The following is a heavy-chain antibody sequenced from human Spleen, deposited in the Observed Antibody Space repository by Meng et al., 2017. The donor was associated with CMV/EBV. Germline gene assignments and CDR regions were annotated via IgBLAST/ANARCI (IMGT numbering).Heavy chain of an antibody. Sequence: GESLKISCAASGFTFDDYGMSWVRQAPGKGLEWVSGINWNGGSTGYADSVKGRFTISRDNAKNSLYLQMDSLRAEDTAVYYCASDLKTYYHDSSGSSFDYWGQGTLVTVSS. V-gene: IGHV3-20*04. D-gene: IGHD3-22*01. CDR3: ASDLKTYYHDSSGSSFDY. J-gene: IGHJ4*02. CDR1: GFTFDDYG. CDR2: INWNGGST.